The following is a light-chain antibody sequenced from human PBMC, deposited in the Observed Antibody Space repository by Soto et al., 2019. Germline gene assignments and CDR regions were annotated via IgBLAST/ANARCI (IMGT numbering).Light chain of an antibody. CDR2: KAS. V-gene: IGKV1-5*03. CDR3: QQYDSYPWT. Sequence: DIQMTQSPSTLSASVGDRVTITCRASQSITILLAWYQQKPGKAPKLLMFKASSLESGVPSRFSGSGSGTEFTLSISSLQPDDFATYYCQQYDSYPWTFGQGTKVEIK. CDR1: QSITIL. J-gene: IGKJ1*01.